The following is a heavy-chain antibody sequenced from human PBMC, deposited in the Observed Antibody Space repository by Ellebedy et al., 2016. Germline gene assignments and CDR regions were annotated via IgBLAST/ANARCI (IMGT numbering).Heavy chain of an antibody. CDR1: GGSVSSGSYY. J-gene: IGHJ6*02. V-gene: IGHV4-61*01. Sequence: SETLSLXCTVSGGSVSSGSYYWSWIRQPPGKGLEWIGYIYYSGSTNYNPSLKSRVTISVDTSKNQFSLKLSSVTAADTAVYYCARDRLVGAINYYYYGMDVWGQGTTVTVSS. D-gene: IGHD1-26*01. CDR2: IYYSGST. CDR3: ARDRLVGAINYYYYGMDV.